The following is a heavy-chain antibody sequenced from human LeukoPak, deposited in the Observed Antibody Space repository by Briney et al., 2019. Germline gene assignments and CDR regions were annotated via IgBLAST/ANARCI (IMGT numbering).Heavy chain of an antibody. J-gene: IGHJ4*02. Sequence: SETLSLTCTVSGGSISSYYWSWIRQPAGKGLEWIGSIYYSGSTYYNPSLKSRVTISVDTSKNQFSLKLSSVTAADTAVYYCARDTYDYVWGSYRYLAYWGQGTLVTVSS. CDR1: GGSISSYY. V-gene: IGHV4-59*05. D-gene: IGHD3-16*02. CDR2: IYYSGST. CDR3: ARDTYDYVWGSYRYLAY.